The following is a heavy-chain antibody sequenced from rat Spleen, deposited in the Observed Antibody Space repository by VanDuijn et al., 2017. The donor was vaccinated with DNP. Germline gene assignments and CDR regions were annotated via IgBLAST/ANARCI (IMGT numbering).Heavy chain of an antibody. J-gene: IGHJ2*01. D-gene: IGHD1-11*01. CDR2: MWYDGDT. CDR3: TRGGELA. Sequence: QVQLKESGPGLVQPSETLSLTCTVSGFSLTSYSVSWFRQPSGKGLEWMARMWYDGDTAYSSALKSRLSISRDTSKSQVLLKMNSLQTEDTAIYFCTRGGELAWGQGVMVTVSS. V-gene: IGHV2-15*01. CDR1: GFSLTSYS.